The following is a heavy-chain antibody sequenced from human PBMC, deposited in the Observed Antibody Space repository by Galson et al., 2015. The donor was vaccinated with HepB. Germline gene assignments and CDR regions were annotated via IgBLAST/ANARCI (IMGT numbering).Heavy chain of an antibody. CDR2: IYYSGRT. CDR1: GDPIGTHY. Sequence: SETLSLTCAVSGDPIGTHYWNWIRQPPGKGLEWLGYIYYSGRTNYNPSLNSPLTMSLDTSKNLFSLKLTSVTAADTAVYYCARRPPHLELLVLDSWGQGTLVTVSS. D-gene: IGHD3-3*01. V-gene: IGHV4-59*08. CDR3: ARRPPHLELLVLDS. J-gene: IGHJ4*02.